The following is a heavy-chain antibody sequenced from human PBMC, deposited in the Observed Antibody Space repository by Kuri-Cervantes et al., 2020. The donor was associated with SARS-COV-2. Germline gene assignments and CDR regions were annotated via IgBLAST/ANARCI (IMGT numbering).Heavy chain of an antibody. V-gene: IGHV4-4*07. CDR2: IYTSGST. CDR3: ARHPPEYYSLYYFDY. D-gene: IGHD3-10*01. Sequence: GSLRLSCTVSGGSISSYYWSWIRQPAGKGLEWIGRIYTSGSTYYNPSLKSRVTISVDTSKNQFSLKLSSVTAADTAVYYCARHPPEYYSLYYFDYWGQGTLVTVSS. J-gene: IGHJ4*02. CDR1: GGSISSYY.